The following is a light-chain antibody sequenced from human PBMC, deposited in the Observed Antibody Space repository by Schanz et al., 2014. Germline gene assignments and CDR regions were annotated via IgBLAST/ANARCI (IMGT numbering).Light chain of an antibody. CDR3: QQYNSYWT. CDR1: QSINNY. V-gene: IGKV1-5*03. J-gene: IGKJ1*01. Sequence: DIQMTQSPSTLSASVGDRVTITCRASQSINNYLAWYQQKPGKAPNPLIYKASSLESGVPSRFSGSGSGTEFTLTISSLQPDDFATYYCQQYNSYWTFGQGTKVEIK. CDR2: KAS.